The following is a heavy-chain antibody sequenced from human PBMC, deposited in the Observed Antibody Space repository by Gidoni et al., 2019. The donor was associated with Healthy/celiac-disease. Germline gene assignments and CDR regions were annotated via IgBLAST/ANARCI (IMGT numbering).Heavy chain of an antibody. V-gene: IGHV4-39*01. J-gene: IGHJ6*02. D-gene: IGHD5-12*01. CDR1: GASLRSSRYY. CDR2: IYYSGST. Sequence: QLQLQESGTGLVKPSETLSPTCTVPGASLRSSRYYWGWIRQPPGKGLEWIGSIYYSGSTYYNPSLKSRVTISVDTSKNQFSLKLSSVTAADTAVYYCARRDSGYDEGGGYYYYGMDVWGQGTTVTVSS. CDR3: ARRDSGYDEGGGYYYYGMDV.